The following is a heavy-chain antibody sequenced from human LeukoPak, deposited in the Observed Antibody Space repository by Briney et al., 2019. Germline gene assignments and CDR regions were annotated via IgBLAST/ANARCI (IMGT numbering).Heavy chain of an antibody. Sequence: GGSLRLSCAASGFTFSSYDMSWVRQAPGKGLEWVSSITLSGANTFYADSVMGRFTISGDNSKNTLYLQMNSLSAEDTAVYYCAKRGNPAVGHHYLDVWGEGTPVSVSS. J-gene: IGHJ6*03. V-gene: IGHV3-23*01. CDR1: GFTFSSYD. CDR2: ITLSGANT. D-gene: IGHD2-2*01. CDR3: AKRGNPAVGHHYLDV.